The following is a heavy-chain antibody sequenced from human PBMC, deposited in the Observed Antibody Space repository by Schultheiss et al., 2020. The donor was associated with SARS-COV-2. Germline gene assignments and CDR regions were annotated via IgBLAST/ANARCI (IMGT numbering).Heavy chain of an antibody. J-gene: IGHJ4*02. CDR3: AKDRDDPWVFDY. CDR2: ISYDGSNK. V-gene: IGHV3-30-3*01. D-gene: IGHD5-24*01. CDR1: GFTFSSYA. Sequence: LSLTCAASGFTFSSYAMHWVRQAPGKGLEWVAVISYDGSNKYYADSVRGRFTISRDNSKNTLYLQMNSLRAEDTAVYYCAKDRDDPWVFDYWGQGTLVTVSS.